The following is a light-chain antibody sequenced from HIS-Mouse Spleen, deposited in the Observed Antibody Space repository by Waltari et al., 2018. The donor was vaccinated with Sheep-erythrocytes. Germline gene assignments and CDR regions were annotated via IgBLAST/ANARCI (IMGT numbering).Light chain of an antibody. Sequence: QSALTQPRSVSGSPGPSVTISCTGTSSDAAGYNYVSWYQQHPGKAPKLMIYDFRTRPSGVPDRFSGSKSGNTASLTISGLQAEDEADYYCCSYAGSYNHVFATGTKVTVL. V-gene: IGLV2-11*01. CDR2: DFR. CDR1: SSDAAGYNY. CDR3: CSYAGSYNHV. J-gene: IGLJ1*01.